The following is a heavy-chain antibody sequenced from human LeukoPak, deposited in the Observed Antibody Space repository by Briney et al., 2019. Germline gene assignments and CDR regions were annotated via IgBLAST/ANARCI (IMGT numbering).Heavy chain of an antibody. Sequence: SVEVSCKASGGTFSSYAISWVRQAPGQGLEWMGRIIPIFGTANYAQKFQGRVTITTDESTSTAYMELSSLRSEDTAVYYCARDNLRFLEWLGDAFDIWGQGTMVTVSS. CDR1: GGTFSSYA. CDR2: IIPIFGTA. D-gene: IGHD3-3*01. CDR3: ARDNLRFLEWLGDAFDI. J-gene: IGHJ3*02. V-gene: IGHV1-69*05.